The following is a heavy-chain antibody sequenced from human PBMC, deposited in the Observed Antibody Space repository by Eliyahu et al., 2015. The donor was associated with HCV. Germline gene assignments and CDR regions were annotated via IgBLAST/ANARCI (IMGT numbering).Heavy chain of an antibody. D-gene: IGHD3-10*01. CDR2: INPNSGGT. V-gene: IGHV1-2*06. CDR1: GYTFTGYY. Sequence: QVQLVHSGAEVKKPGASVKVSCKASGYTFTGYYMPWVRQAPGQGLEWMGRINPNSGGTNYAQKFQGRVTMTRDTSISTAYMELSRLRSDDTAVYYCARGSPLYGSGSKDLDYWGQGTLVTVSS. J-gene: IGHJ4*02. CDR3: ARGSPLYGSGSKDLDY.